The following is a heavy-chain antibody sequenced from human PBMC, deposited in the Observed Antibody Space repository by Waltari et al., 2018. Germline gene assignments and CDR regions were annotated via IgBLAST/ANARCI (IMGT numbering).Heavy chain of an antibody. J-gene: IGHJ2*01. CDR3: AKADFGNPYWFFDL. CDR2: ITADGRSR. D-gene: IGHD3-10*01. CDR1: GFMFSIYP. V-gene: IGHV3-23*01. Sequence: EGQLLESGGGLVQTGGSLRLSCAASGFMFSIYPMTWVRQAPGKGEDVVSTITADGRSRNYADSVKGRFTISRDNFKNILDLQMNTLRAEDTAVYFCAKADFGNPYWFFDLWGRGTLLTVSS.